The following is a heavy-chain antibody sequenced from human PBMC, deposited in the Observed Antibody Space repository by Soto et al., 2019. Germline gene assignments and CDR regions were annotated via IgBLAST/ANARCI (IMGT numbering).Heavy chain of an antibody. CDR2: ISGSGGST. J-gene: IGHJ4*02. V-gene: IGHV3-23*01. D-gene: IGHD3-10*01. Sequence: GGSLRLSCAASGFTFSSYAMSWVRQAPGKGLEWVSAISGSGGSTYYADSVKGRFTISRDNSKNTLYLQMNSLRAEDTAVYYCAKGRIRAMVRGVILLFDYWGQGPLVT. CDR1: GFTFSSYA. CDR3: AKGRIRAMVRGVILLFDY.